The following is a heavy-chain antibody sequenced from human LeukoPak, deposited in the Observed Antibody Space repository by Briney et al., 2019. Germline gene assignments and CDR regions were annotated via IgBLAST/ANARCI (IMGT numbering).Heavy chain of an antibody. Sequence: SETLSLTCTVSGGSISSYYWSWIRQPPGKGLEWIGYIYYSGSTNYNPSLKSRVTISVDTSKNQFSLKLSSVTAADTAVYYCARYYYDSSGYSIGPGNFDYWGQGTLVTVSS. J-gene: IGHJ4*02. CDR3: ARYYYDSSGYSIGPGNFDY. CDR2: IYYSGST. V-gene: IGHV4-59*01. D-gene: IGHD3-22*01. CDR1: GGSISSYY.